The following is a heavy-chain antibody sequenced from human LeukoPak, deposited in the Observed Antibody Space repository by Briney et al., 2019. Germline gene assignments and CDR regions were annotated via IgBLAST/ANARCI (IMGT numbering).Heavy chain of an antibody. CDR3: AKGQRFYGEYYFDY. CDR2: ITGDGRT. CDR1: GFIFSTHG. J-gene: IGHJ4*02. D-gene: IGHD4-17*01. Sequence: GGSLRLSCAASGFIFSTHGMNWVRQAPGKGLEWVSGITGDGRTYNADSVKGRFTISRDNSKNTLYLQMNSLRAEDTAVYYCAKGQRFYGEYYFDYWGQGTLVTVSS. V-gene: IGHV3-23*01.